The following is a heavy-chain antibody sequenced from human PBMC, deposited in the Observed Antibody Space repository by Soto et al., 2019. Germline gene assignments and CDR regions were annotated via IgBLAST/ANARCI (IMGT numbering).Heavy chain of an antibody. CDR3: AKSSSRLGVDAFEI. D-gene: IGHD3-10*01. Sequence: QVQLVESGGGVVQPGRSLRLSCAASGFTFSSYGMHWVRQAPGKGLEWVAVISYDGSNKYYADSVKGRFTISRDNSKNTLYLKMNSLRAEDTAVYYCAKSSSRLGVDAFEIWGQETMVTVSS. CDR1: GFTFSSYG. J-gene: IGHJ3*02. V-gene: IGHV3-30*18. CDR2: ISYDGSNK.